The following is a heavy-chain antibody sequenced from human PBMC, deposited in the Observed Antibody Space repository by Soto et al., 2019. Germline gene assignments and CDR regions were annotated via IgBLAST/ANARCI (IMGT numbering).Heavy chain of an antibody. D-gene: IGHD2-2*02. CDR2: ISGSGGST. V-gene: IGHV3-23*01. Sequence: EVQLLESGGGLVQPGGSLRLSCAASGFTFSSYAMSWVRQAPGKGLEWVSAISGSGGSTYYADSVKGRFTISRDNSKSTLYLQMNSLRAEDTAVYYCAKDITVVVPAAIGFLAFDYWGQGTLVTVSS. CDR3: AKDITVVVPAAIGFLAFDY. CDR1: GFTFSSYA. J-gene: IGHJ4*02.